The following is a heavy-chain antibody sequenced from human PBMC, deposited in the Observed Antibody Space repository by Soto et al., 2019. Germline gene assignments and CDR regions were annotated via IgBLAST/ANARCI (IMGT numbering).Heavy chain of an antibody. CDR1: GFPFSSYA. D-gene: IGHD2-15*01. J-gene: IGHJ1*01. CDR3: AKLIVVVVAATPSEYFQH. Sequence: PGGSLRLSCAASGFPFSSYAMSWVRQAPGKGLEWVSGISNSGGSTYYADSVKGRFTISRDNSKNTLYLQMNSLRAENTAVYYCAKLIVVVVAATPSEYFQHWGQGTLVAV. V-gene: IGHV3-23*01. CDR2: ISNSGGST.